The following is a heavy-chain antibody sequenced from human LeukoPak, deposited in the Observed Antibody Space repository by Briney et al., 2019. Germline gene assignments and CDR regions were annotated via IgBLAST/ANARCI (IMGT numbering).Heavy chain of an antibody. V-gene: IGHV4-39*07. J-gene: IGHJ5*02. CDR2: VYYIGTT. D-gene: IGHD6-6*01. Sequence: PSETLSLTCTVSGGSISSSYYYWGWIRQPPGKGLEWIGNVYYIGTTSYNSSLKSRVTISVDTSKNQFSLEVTSVTAADTAVYYCAKNTSSSPWFDPWGQGTLVTVSS. CDR3: AKNTSSSPWFDP. CDR1: GGSISSSYYY.